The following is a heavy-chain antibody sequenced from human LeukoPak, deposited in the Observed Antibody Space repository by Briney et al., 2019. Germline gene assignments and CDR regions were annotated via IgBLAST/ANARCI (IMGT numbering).Heavy chain of an antibody. J-gene: IGHJ4*02. CDR1: GFTFSSYA. V-gene: IGHV3-7*01. Sequence: GGSLRLSCAASGFTFSSYAMHWVRQAPGKGLEWVANIKQDGSEKYYVDSVKGRFTISRDNAKNSLYLQMNSLRAEDTAVYYCARARLYDSSGYYPRAFDYWGQGTLVTVSS. CDR2: IKQDGSEK. D-gene: IGHD3-22*01. CDR3: ARARLYDSSGYYPRAFDY.